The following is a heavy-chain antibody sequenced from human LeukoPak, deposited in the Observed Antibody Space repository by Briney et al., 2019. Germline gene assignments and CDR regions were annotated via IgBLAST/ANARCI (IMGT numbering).Heavy chain of an antibody. D-gene: IGHD3-16*02. Sequence: GRSLRLSCAASGFTFSSYGMHWVRQAPGKGLEWVAVIWYDGSNKYYADSVKGRFTISRDNSKNTLYLQMNSLRAEDTAVYYCARDSTVFEFGGVIAISYYFDYWGQGTLVTVSS. J-gene: IGHJ4*02. CDR2: IWYDGSNK. CDR3: ARDSTVFEFGGVIAISYYFDY. CDR1: GFTFSSYG. V-gene: IGHV3-33*01.